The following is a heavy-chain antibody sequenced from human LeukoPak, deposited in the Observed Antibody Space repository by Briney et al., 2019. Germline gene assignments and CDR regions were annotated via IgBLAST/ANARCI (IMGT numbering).Heavy chain of an antibody. V-gene: IGHV4-39*01. Sequence: PSETLSLTCTVSGVSINSGDYYWGWIRQPPGKGLEWIGTIYYSGRTYYNPPLKSRVTISEDTSKNQFSLKLTSVTAADTAIYYCARHRTAINKYGPYDAFDIWGQGTMVTASS. CDR3: ARHRTAINKYGPYDAFDI. CDR2: IYYSGRT. D-gene: IGHD3-10*01. CDR1: GVSINSGDYY. J-gene: IGHJ3*02.